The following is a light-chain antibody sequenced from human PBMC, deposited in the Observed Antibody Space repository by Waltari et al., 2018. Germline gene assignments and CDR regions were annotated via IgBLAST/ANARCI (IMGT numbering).Light chain of an antibody. Sequence: QSALTQPASVSGSPGQSITISCVGTSRDIGAYTYAPWYQHHPGKAPKLIIYEVNNRPSGISNRFSGSKSGNTASLTISGLQAEDEADYYCFSFSTTTPDFGGGTKLTVL. J-gene: IGLJ2*01. CDR1: SRDIGAYTY. V-gene: IGLV2-14*01. CDR2: EVN. CDR3: FSFSTTTPD.